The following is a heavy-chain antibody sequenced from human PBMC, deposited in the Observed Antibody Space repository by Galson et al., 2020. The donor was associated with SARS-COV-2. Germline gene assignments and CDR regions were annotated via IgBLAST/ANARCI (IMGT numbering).Heavy chain of an antibody. D-gene: IGHD2-2*01. Sequence: TGGSLRLSCAASGFTVSSNYMSWVRQAPGKGLEWVSVIYSGGSTYYADSVKGRFTLSRHNSKNTLYLQMNSLRAEDTAVYYCARGGCSSTSCYPYGMDVWGQGTTVTVSS. CDR1: GFTVSSNY. J-gene: IGHJ6*02. CDR2: IYSGGST. CDR3: ARGGCSSTSCYPYGMDV. V-gene: IGHV3-53*04.